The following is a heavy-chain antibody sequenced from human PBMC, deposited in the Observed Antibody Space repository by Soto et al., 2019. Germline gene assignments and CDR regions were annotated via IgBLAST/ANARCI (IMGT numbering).Heavy chain of an antibody. J-gene: IGHJ6*02. Sequence: EVQLVESGGGLVKPGGSLRLSCAASGFAFNTFAMTWVRQAPGKGLEWVSAIRSTGDNIQYADSVKGRFTISRDNSKNTLYLQMNSLRAEDTGAYYCARGRDYKYGMDVWGQGTTVTVSS. CDR2: IRSTGDNI. CDR1: GFAFNTFA. V-gene: IGHV3-23*04. D-gene: IGHD3-10*01. CDR3: ARGRDYKYGMDV.